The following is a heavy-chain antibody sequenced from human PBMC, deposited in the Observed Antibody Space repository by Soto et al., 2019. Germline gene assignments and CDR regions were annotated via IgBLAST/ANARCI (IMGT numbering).Heavy chain of an antibody. V-gene: IGHV3-30-3*01. D-gene: IGHD3-22*01. CDR3: ARATYYYDSSGSPGAFDI. CDR2: ISYDGSNK. CDR1: GFTFSSYA. Sequence: GGSLRLSCAASGFTFSSYAMHWVRQAPGKGLEWVAVISYDGSNKYYADSVKGRFTISRDNSKNTLYLQMNSLRAEDTAVYYCARATYYYDSSGSPGAFDIWGQGTMVTVSS. J-gene: IGHJ3*02.